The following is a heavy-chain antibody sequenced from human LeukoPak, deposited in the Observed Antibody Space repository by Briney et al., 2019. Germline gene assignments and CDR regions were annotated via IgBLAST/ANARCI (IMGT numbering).Heavy chain of an antibody. CDR3: ARAFGTGTPLGYYYYYMDV. V-gene: IGHV4-4*09. J-gene: IGHJ6*03. CDR2: IYTSGST. CDR1: GGSISSYY. Sequence: SETLSLTCTVSGGSISSYYWSWIRQPPGKGLEWIGYIYTSGSTNYNPSLKSRVTTSVDTSKNQFSLNLSSVTAADTAVYYCARAFGTGTPLGYYYYYMDVWGKGTTVTVSS. D-gene: IGHD1-7*01.